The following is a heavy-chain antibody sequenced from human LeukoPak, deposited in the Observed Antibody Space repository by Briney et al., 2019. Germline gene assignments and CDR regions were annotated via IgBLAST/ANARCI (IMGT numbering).Heavy chain of an antibody. CDR2: IRFDGTNK. J-gene: IGHJ4*02. CDR3: ARSTSRSGWVFDY. CDR1: GFTFSNYG. Sequence: PGGSLRLSCAASGFTFSNYGMHWVRQAPGKGLEWVALIRFDGTNKYYADSVKGRFTISRDNSKSTLYLQMNSLRAEDTAVYYCARSTSRSGWVFDYWGQGILVTVSS. D-gene: IGHD6-19*01. V-gene: IGHV3-30*19.